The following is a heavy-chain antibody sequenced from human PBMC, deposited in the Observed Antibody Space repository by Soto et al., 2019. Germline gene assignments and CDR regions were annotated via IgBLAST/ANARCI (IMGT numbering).Heavy chain of an antibody. J-gene: IGHJ6*02. D-gene: IGHD1-7*01. V-gene: IGHV4-39*01. CDR2: IYYSGST. CDR3: ASPTWNYGDYYYGMDV. Sequence: SETLSLTCTVSGGSISSSSYYWGWIRQPPGKGLEWIGSIYYSGSTYYNPPLKSRVTISVDTSKNQFSLKLSSVTAADTAVYYCASPTWNYGDYYYGMDVWGQGTTVTVSS. CDR1: GGSISSSSYY.